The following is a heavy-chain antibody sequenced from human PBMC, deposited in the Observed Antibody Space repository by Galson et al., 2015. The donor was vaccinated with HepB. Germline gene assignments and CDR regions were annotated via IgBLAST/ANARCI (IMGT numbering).Heavy chain of an antibody. Sequence: SLRLSCAASGFTFSSYGMHWVRQAPGKGLEWVAVISYDGSNKYYADSVKGRFTISRDNSKNTLYLQMNSLRAEDTAVYYCARDDYDFWSGRRYYYYMDVWGKGTTVTVSS. J-gene: IGHJ6*03. D-gene: IGHD3-3*01. CDR1: GFTFSSYG. CDR2: ISYDGSNK. CDR3: ARDDYDFWSGRRYYYYMDV. V-gene: IGHV3-33*05.